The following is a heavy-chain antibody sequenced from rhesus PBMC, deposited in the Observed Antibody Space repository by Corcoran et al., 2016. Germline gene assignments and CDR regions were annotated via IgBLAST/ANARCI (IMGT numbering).Heavy chain of an antibody. J-gene: IGHJ4*01. D-gene: IGHD3-28*01. CDR2: IYGSGSST. Sequence: QLQLQASGPGPVKPSATLSVTCAVSVGAIPNRYWSGIRSAPGTGLECIGYIYGSGSSTNHNPSLKSRVALSIDTSKNQLSLKLSSVTAADTAIYYCARGYYYGSGYYGGFDYWGQGVLVTVSS. V-gene: IGHV4-169*01. CDR1: VGAIPNRY. CDR3: ARGYYYGSGYYGGFDY.